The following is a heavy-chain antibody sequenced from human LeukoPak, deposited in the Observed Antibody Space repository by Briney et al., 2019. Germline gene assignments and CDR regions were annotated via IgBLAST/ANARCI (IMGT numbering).Heavy chain of an antibody. CDR3: GRDPNGYYVGACDM. CDR1: GFTFSAYD. V-gene: IGHV3-23*01. Sequence: GGSLRLSCTASGFTFSAYDMMWVRQAPGKGPEWVSAISGGGGSEFYADPVKGRFTISRDNSKNTLFLQMNNLRPEDTAVYYCGRDPNGYYVGACDMWGPGTMVTVSS. J-gene: IGHJ3*02. D-gene: IGHD4-17*01. CDR2: ISGGGGSE.